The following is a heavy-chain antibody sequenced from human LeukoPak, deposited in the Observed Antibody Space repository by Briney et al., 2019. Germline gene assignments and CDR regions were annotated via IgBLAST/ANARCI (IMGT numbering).Heavy chain of an antibody. Sequence: PSETLSLTCAVYGGSFSGYYWGWIRQPPGKGLEWIGEINHSGSTNYNPSLKSRVTISVDTSKNQFSLKLSSVTAADAAVYYCASRGYCSSTSCRGSRNWFDPWGQGTLVTVSS. V-gene: IGHV4-34*01. CDR1: GGSFSGYY. CDR2: INHSGST. D-gene: IGHD2-2*01. CDR3: ASRGYCSSTSCRGSRNWFDP. J-gene: IGHJ5*02.